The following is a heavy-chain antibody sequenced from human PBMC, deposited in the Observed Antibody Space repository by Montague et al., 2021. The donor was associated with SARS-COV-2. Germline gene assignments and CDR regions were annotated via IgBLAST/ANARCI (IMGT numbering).Heavy chain of an antibody. CDR2: IYYSGST. CDR3: ARSKLWFGELLLSDGFDI. D-gene: IGHD3-10*01. V-gene: IGHV4-39*07. CDR1: GGSISSSSYY. Sequence: SETLSLTCTVSGGSISSSSYYWSWIRQPPGKGLEWIGSIYYSGSTYYNPSLKSRVTISVDTSKNQFSLKLSSVTAADTAVYYCARSKLWFGELLLSDGFDIWGQGTMVTVSS. J-gene: IGHJ3*02.